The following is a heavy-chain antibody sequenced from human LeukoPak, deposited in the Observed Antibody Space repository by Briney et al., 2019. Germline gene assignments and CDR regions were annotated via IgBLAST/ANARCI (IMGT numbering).Heavy chain of an antibody. CDR1: GYTFTSYG. Sequence: ASVKVSCKSSGYTFTSYGISWVRQAPGQGLEWMGWISAYNGNTNYAQKLQGRVTMTTDTSTSTAYMELRSLRSDDTAVYYCASSYDFWSGYSVWGQGTTVTVSS. V-gene: IGHV1-18*01. CDR3: ASSYDFWSGYSV. CDR2: ISAYNGNT. D-gene: IGHD3-3*01. J-gene: IGHJ6*02.